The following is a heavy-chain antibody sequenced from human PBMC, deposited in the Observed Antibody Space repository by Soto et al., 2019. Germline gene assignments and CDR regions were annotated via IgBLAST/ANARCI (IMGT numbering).Heavy chain of an antibody. CDR3: VRDVAMIVVAFAFDI. J-gene: IGHJ3*02. Sequence: QVQLVESGGGVVQPGRSLRLSCAASGFTFSSYAMHWVRQAPGKGLEWVAVISYDGSRKDYADSVKGRFTISRDNSKNTLYLQMNSLRPEDTAVYYCVRDVAMIVVAFAFDIWGQGTMVTVSS. D-gene: IGHD3-22*01. CDR1: GFTFSSYA. V-gene: IGHV3-30-3*01. CDR2: ISYDGSRK.